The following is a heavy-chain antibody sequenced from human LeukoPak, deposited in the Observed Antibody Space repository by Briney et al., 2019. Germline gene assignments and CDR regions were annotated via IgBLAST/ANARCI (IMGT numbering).Heavy chain of an antibody. J-gene: IGHJ5*02. Sequence: SETLSLTCTVTGGSISSYYWSWLRQPPGKGLEWIGYIYYSGSTNYNLPRMSRVTIHDDKSKNQFSLKLSSVTAADTAAYYCARQWGPRGVRGVSFWFHPWGQGTLVTVSS. D-gene: IGHD3-10*01. V-gene: IGHV4-59*01. CDR2: IYYSGST. CDR3: ARQWGPRGVRGVSFWFHP. CDR1: GGSISSYY.